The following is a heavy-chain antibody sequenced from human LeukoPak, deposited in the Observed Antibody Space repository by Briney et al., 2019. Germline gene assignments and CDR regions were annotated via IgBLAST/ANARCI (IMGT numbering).Heavy chain of an antibody. CDR3: ARDVAGRGDWFDP. Sequence: SETLSLTCTVSGGSISSYYWSWIQQPPGKGLEWIGYIYYSGSTNYNPSLKSRVTISVDTSKNQFSLKLSSVTAADTAVYYCARDVAGRGDWFDPWGQGTLVTVSS. CDR2: IYYSGST. D-gene: IGHD6-19*01. V-gene: IGHV4-59*01. J-gene: IGHJ5*02. CDR1: GGSISSYY.